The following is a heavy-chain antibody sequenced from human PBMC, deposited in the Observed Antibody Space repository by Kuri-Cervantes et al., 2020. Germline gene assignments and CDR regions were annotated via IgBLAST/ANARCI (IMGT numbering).Heavy chain of an antibody. Sequence: LSLTCAASGFTFADYALHWVRQAPGKGLEWVAVISYDGSNKYYADSVKGRFTISRDNSKNTLYLQMNSLRAEDTAVYYCARSRVVAGRTGRNYYYYYGMDVWGQGSTVTVSS. V-gene: IGHV3-30*03. CDR2: ISYDGSNK. CDR1: GFTFADYA. J-gene: IGHJ6*02. CDR3: ARSRVVAGRTGRNYYYYYGMDV. D-gene: IGHD2-15*01.